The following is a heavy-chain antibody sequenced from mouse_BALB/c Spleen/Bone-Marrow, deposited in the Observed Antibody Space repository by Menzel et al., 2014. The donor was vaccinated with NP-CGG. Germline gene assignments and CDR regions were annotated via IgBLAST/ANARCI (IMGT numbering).Heavy chain of an antibody. J-gene: IGHJ2*01. D-gene: IGHD1-2*01. Sequence: VVKTGASVKISCKASGYSFTDYYIHWVKQSHGKSLEWIGYISCYNSVTGYNQKFKGKATFTVDTSSRTAYMQFNGLTSEDSAVYYCSRGDYGYGYPDYWGQGTTLTVSS. V-gene: IGHV1S34*01. CDR3: SRGDYGYGYPDY. CDR1: GYSFTDYY. CDR2: ISCYNSVT.